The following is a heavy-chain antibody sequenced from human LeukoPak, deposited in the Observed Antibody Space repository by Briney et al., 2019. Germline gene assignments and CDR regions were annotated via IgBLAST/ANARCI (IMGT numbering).Heavy chain of an antibody. J-gene: IGHJ5*02. Sequence: PGGSLRLSCAASGFTFADYAMHWVRQAPGKGLEWVSLISWDGGSTYYADSVKGRFTISRDNSKNSLYLQMNSLRTEDTASYYCAKDLGYRGDPWGQGTLVTVSS. CDR2: ISWDGGST. CDR3: AKDLGYRGDP. CDR1: GFTFADYA. D-gene: IGHD5-18*01. V-gene: IGHV3-43*02.